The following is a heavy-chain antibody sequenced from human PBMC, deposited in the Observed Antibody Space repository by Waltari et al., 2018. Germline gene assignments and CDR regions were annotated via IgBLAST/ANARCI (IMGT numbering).Heavy chain of an antibody. CDR2: MYYSGST. V-gene: IGHV4-39*07. CDR3: ARRLSYCGGDCPYYFDY. CDR1: DDSISSSSYY. Sequence: QLQLQESGPGLVKPSETLSLTCSVSDDSISSSSYYWGWIRQPPGKGLEWIGNMYYSGSTSYNPSLKSRVTISIDTSKNQFSLKLSSVTAADTAVYYCARRLSYCGGDCPYYFDYWGQGTLVTVSS. J-gene: IGHJ4*02. D-gene: IGHD2-21*02.